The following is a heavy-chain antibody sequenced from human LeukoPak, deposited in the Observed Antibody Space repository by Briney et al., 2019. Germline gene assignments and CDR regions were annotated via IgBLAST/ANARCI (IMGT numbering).Heavy chain of an antibody. D-gene: IGHD2-15*01. J-gene: IGHJ4*02. V-gene: IGHV5-10-1*01. CDR2: IDPSDSYT. CDR1: GYGFTSYW. Sequence: GESLKISCKGSGYGFTSYWISWVRQMPGKSLEWMGKIDPSDSYTNYSPSFQGHVTISADKSIRTAFLQWSSLKASDTAMYYCARQEGNKWSYWGQGTLVTVST. CDR3: ARQEGNKWSY.